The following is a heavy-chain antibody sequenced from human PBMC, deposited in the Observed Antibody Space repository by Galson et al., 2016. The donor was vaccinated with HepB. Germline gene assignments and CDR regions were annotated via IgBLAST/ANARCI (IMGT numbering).Heavy chain of an antibody. D-gene: IGHD2/OR15-2a*01. J-gene: IGHJ3*01. CDR2: IFHSGNT. CDR3: ARGAEGPNRDDAFDL. CDR1: GGSISSSNW. Sequence: SETLSLTCAVSGGSISSSNWWSWVRQPPGKGLQWIGEIFHSGNTYYNPSLRSRVTISLDKSKNHFSLKLTSVTAADTAFYYCARGAEGPNRDDAFDLWGQGTMVTVSS. V-gene: IGHV4-4*02.